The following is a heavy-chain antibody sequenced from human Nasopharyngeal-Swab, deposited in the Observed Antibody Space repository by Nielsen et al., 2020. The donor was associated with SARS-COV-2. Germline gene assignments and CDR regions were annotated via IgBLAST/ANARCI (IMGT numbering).Heavy chain of an antibody. D-gene: IGHD4-23*01. Sequence: GGSLRLSCAASGFTFSSYWMSWVRQAPGKGLEWAANIKEDGSEKYYVDSVKGRFAISRDNAKNSLYLQMNSLRAEDTAVYYCAGGNSADHWGQGTLVTVSS. V-gene: IGHV3-7*03. CDR3: AGGNSADH. J-gene: IGHJ4*02. CDR2: IKEDGSEK. CDR1: GFTFSSYW.